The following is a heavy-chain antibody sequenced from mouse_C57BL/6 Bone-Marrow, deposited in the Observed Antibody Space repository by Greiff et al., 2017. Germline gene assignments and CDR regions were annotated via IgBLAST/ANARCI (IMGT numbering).Heavy chain of an antibody. Sequence: EVKLVESGGGLVQPGESLKLSCASHEYEFPSPDMSWVRQTPEKRLELVAAINSDGGCTYYPDTMESRVIISRDNTKQTLYLQMSSLRSEDTALYYCARLVTTLFAYWGQGTLVTVSA. D-gene: IGHD2-5*01. V-gene: IGHV5-2*01. CDR3: ARLVTTLFAY. CDR1: EYEFPSPD. J-gene: IGHJ3*01. CDR2: INSDGGCT.